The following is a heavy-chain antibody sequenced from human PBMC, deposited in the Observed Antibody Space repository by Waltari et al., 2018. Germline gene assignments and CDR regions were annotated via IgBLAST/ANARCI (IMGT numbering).Heavy chain of an antibody. V-gene: IGHV3-30*18. CDR1: GFTFSSYG. CDR2: IGYDGSNK. D-gene: IGHD3-22*01. Sequence: QVQLVESGGGVVQPGRSLRLSCAASGFTFSSYGMHWVRPAPGKGLEWLAVIGYDGSNKYYADSVKGRFTISRDNSKNTLYLQMNSLRAEDTAMYYCAKSFSGYYYYFDYWGQGTLVTVSS. CDR3: AKSFSGYYYYFDY. J-gene: IGHJ4*02.